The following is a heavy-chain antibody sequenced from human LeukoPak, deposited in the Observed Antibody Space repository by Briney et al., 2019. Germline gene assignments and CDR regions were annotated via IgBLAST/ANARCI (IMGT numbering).Heavy chain of an antibody. V-gene: IGHV3-30*04. CDR3: ARDKAVVVVAATGGYFDY. J-gene: IGHJ4*02. CDR1: GFTFRSYA. Sequence: PGGSLRLSCAASGFTFRSYAMHWVRQAPGKGLEWVAVISYDGSNKYYADSVKGRFTISRDNSKNTLYLQMNSLRAEDTAVYYCARDKAVVVVAATGGYFDYWGQGTLVTVS. CDR2: ISYDGSNK. D-gene: IGHD2-15*01.